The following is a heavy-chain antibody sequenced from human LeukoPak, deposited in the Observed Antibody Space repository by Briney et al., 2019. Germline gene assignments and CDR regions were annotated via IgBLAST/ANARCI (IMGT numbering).Heavy chain of an antibody. J-gene: IGHJ4*02. CDR3: TRMTTGHDY. Sequence: PWETLSLTCAVSGVSFDDYYWSWVRQTPGKGLEWLGEINHSGYTNDSPSLKSRVTLSIDTSNKQFSLNLRSVTVADAGIYYCTRMTTGHDYWGQGTLVTVSS. CDR2: INHSGYT. CDR1: GVSFDDYY. V-gene: IGHV4-34*01. D-gene: IGHD4-17*01.